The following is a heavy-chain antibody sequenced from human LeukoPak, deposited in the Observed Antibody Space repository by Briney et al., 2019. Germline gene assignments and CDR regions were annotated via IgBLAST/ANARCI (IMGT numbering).Heavy chain of an antibody. J-gene: IGHJ3*02. CDR2: INHSGST. V-gene: IGHV4-34*01. Sequence: PSETLSLTCAVYGGSFSGYYWSWIRQPPGKGLEWIGVINHSGSTNYNPSLKSRVTISVDTSKNQFSLKLSSVTAADTAVYYCARGSAVPPELLWFGELSPGGAFDIWGQGTMVTISS. CDR3: ARGSAVPPELLWFGELSPGGAFDI. CDR1: GGSFSGYY. D-gene: IGHD3-10*01.